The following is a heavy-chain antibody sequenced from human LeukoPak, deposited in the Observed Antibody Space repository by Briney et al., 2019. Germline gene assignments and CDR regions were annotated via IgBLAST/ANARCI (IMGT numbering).Heavy chain of an antibody. Sequence: GRSLRLSCAASGFTFSSYAMHWVRQAPGKGLEWVAVISYDGSNKYYADSVKGRFTISRDNSKNTLYLQMNSLRAEDTAVYYCAKGVWFGELACLDPPCYGMDVWGQGTTVTVSS. CDR2: ISYDGSNK. CDR1: GFTFSSYA. J-gene: IGHJ6*02. V-gene: IGHV3-30-3*01. D-gene: IGHD3-10*01. CDR3: AKGVWFGELACLDPPCYGMDV.